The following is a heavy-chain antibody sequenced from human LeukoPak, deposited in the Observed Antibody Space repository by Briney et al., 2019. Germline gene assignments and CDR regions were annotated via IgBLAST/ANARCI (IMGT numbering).Heavy chain of an antibody. J-gene: IGHJ3*02. CDR2: ITSTSDII. Sequence: GGSLRLSCAASGFTFNSYSMEWVRQAPGKGLEWLSYITSTSDIIYYADSVKGRFTSSRDNAKNTLYLQMNSLRAEDTAVYYCAKCVVVPAAIIPAGAFDIWGQGTMVTVSS. CDR3: AKCVVVPAAIIPAGAFDI. V-gene: IGHV3-48*01. D-gene: IGHD2-2*01. CDR1: GFTFNSYS.